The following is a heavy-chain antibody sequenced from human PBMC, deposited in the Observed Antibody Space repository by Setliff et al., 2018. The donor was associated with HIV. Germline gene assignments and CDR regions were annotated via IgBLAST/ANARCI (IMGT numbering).Heavy chain of an antibody. Sequence: GGSLRLPCAAAGFIFSEYGIHWVRPAPGKGREWVAVIYNDGVNRYFGDFVEGRFTISRDNSRNTVNLQMNSLRGDDTAVYYCARDFKSGYVDYLGQGTPVTVSS. CDR2: IYNDGVNR. D-gene: IGHD2-15*01. CDR3: ARDFKSGYVDY. J-gene: IGHJ4*02. V-gene: IGHV3-33*01. CDR1: GFIFSEYG.